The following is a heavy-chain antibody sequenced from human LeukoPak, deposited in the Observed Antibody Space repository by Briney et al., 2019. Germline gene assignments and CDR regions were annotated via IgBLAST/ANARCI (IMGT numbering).Heavy chain of an antibody. D-gene: IGHD3-10*01. Sequence: GASVKVSCKASGGTFSSYAISWVRQAPGQGLEWMGGIIPIFGTANYAQKFQGRVTITADESTSTAYMELSSLRSEDTAVYYCARDKGGRGYGSGFDYWGQGTLVTVSS. CDR1: GGTFSSYA. J-gene: IGHJ4*02. V-gene: IGHV1-69*13. CDR2: IIPIFGTA. CDR3: ARDKGGRGYGSGFDY.